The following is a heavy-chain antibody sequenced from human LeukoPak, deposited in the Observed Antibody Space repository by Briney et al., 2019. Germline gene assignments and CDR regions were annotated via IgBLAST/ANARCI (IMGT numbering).Heavy chain of an antibody. CDR3: ARDRLPAADNWFDP. Sequence: GASVKVSCKASGYTFTSYYMHWVRQAPGQGLEWRGIINPSGGSTSYAHQFQGRVTTTSDTSTSTVYMELSSLRAEGTAVYYCARDRLPAADNWFDPWGQGTLVTVSS. D-gene: IGHD2-2*01. J-gene: IGHJ5*02. CDR2: INPSGGST. V-gene: IGHV1-46*01. CDR1: GYTFTSYY.